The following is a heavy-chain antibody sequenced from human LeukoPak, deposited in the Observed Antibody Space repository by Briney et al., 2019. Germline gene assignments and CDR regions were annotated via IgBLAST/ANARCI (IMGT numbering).Heavy chain of an antibody. CDR3: AKISWDGRGTFD. CDR2: IRGSGADK. Sequence: GGSLRLSCAASGFSFSTYSMRWVRQAPGKGLEWVSSIRGSGADKYYADSVKGRFSISSDNSQDTLSLQMNILRAEDTAVYYCAKISWDGRGTFDWGRGTLVTVSS. J-gene: IGHJ4*02. D-gene: IGHD1/OR15-1a*01. CDR1: GFSFSTYS. V-gene: IGHV3-23*01.